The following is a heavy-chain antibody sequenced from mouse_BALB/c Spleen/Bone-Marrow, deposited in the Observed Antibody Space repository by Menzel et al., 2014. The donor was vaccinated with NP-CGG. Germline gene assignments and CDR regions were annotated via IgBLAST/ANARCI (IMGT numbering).Heavy chain of an antibody. Sequence: EVKLMESGGGLVQPGGSLKLSCAASGFTFSSYGMSWVRQTPDKRLELVATINSNGGSTYYPDNVKGRFTISRDNAKNTLYLQMSSLKSEDTAMYYCARDYYGSSFDYWGQGTTLTVSS. CDR2: INSNGGST. J-gene: IGHJ2*01. CDR3: ARDYYGSSFDY. CDR1: GFTFSSYG. V-gene: IGHV5-6-3*01. D-gene: IGHD1-1*01.